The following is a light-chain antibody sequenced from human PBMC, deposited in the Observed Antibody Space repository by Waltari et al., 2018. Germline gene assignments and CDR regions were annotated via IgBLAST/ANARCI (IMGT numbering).Light chain of an antibody. V-gene: IGKV3-15*01. CDR1: QSVSSN. J-gene: IGKJ2*01. Sequence: EVVMTQSPATLSVSPGERATLSCRASQSVSSNLAWYQQKPGQAPRLLIHGASTRATGIPARFSGSGSGTDFTLTISSLQSEDFAVYFCQQYHNWPPYTFGQGTKLDI. CDR2: GAS. CDR3: QQYHNWPPYT.